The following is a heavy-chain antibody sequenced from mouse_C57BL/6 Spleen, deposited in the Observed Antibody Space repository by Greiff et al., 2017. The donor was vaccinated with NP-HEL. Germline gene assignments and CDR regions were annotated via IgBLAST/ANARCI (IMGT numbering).Heavy chain of an antibody. V-gene: IGHV5-4*01. J-gene: IGHJ3*01. D-gene: IGHD2-3*01. Sequence: EVHLVESGGGLVKPGGSLKLSCAASGFTFSSYAMSWVRQTPEKRLEWVATISDGGSYTYYPDNVKGRFTISRDNAKNNLYLQMSHLKSEDTAMYYCARADDGYPFAYWGQGTLVTVSA. CDR1: GFTFSSYA. CDR2: ISDGGSYT. CDR3: ARADDGYPFAY.